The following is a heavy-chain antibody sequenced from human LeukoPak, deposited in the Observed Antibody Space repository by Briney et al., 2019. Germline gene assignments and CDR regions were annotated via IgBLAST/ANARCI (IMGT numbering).Heavy chain of an antibody. D-gene: IGHD3-22*01. CDR1: GYSFTSYW. V-gene: IGHV5-51*01. Sequence: GESLKISCKGSGYSFTSYWIGWVRQMPGKGLEWMGIIYPGDSDTRYSPSFQGQVTISADKSISTAYLQWSSLKASDTAMYYCVRHGDDYYDSTAAPHFDFDYWGQGTLVTVSS. CDR2: IYPGDSDT. CDR3: VRHGDDYYDSTAAPHFDFDY. J-gene: IGHJ4*02.